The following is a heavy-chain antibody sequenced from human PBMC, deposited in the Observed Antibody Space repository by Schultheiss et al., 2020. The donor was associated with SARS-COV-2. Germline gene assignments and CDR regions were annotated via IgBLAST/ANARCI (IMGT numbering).Heavy chain of an antibody. D-gene: IGHD3-16*01. CDR1: GFTFSSYE. CDR2: ISRSSGFI. J-gene: IGHJ3*02. V-gene: IGHV3-48*03. CDR3: AREEALLVGGAFDI. Sequence: GGSLRLSCAASGFTFSSYEMNWVRQAPGKGLEWVSYISRSSGFIYYADSVKGRFTISRDNAKNSLYLQMNSLRAEDTAVYYCAREEALLVGGAFDIWGQGTMVTVSS.